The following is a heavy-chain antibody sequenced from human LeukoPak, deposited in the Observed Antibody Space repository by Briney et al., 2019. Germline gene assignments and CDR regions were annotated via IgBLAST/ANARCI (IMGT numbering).Heavy chain of an antibody. CDR1: GGSFSGYY. D-gene: IGHD2-8*01. CDR2: INHSGST. CDR3: ARVTPRVIVLMVYARPYNWFDP. J-gene: IGHJ5*02. Sequence: PSETLSLTCAVYGGSFSGYYWSWIRQPPGKGLEWIGEINHSGSTNYNPSLKSRVTISVGTSKNQFSLKLSSVTAADTAVYYCARVTPRVIVLMVYARPYNWFDPWGQGTLVTVSS. V-gene: IGHV4-34*01.